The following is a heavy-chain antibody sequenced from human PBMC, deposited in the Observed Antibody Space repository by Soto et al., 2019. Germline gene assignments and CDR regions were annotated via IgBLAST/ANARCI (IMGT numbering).Heavy chain of an antibody. V-gene: IGHV3-21*01. J-gene: IGHJ5*01. Sequence: EVQLVESGGGLVKPGGSLRVSCAASGFTFSNYSMNWVRQAPGKGLEWVSSISSTSKYIYYADSVKGRFTISRENAKKSQYLQMNSRRAEDTAVYYCARGLSSGWFDYWGQGTLVTVSA. CDR3: ARGLSSGWFDY. D-gene: IGHD6-19*01. CDR2: ISSTSKYI. CDR1: GFTFSNYS.